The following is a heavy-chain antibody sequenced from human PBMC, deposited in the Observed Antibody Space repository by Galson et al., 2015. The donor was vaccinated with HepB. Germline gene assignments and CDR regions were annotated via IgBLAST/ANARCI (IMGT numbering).Heavy chain of an antibody. CDR3: ARTPYYGSGSHSNAWFDP. CDR2: INTNTGNP. D-gene: IGHD3-10*01. J-gene: IGHJ5*02. Sequence: SVKVSCKASGYTFNSYAMNWVRQAPGQGLEWMGWINTNTGNPTYAQGFTGRFVFSLDTSVTTAYPQISSLKAEDTAVYYCARTPYYGSGSHSNAWFDPWGQGTLVTVSS. V-gene: IGHV7-4-1*02. CDR1: GYTFNSYA.